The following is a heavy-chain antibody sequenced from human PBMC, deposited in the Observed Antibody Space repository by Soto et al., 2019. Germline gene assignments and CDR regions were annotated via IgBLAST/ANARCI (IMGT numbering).Heavy chain of an antibody. CDR1: GGTFSSYA. CDR3: ASSQGSSTSLEIYYYYYYGMGV. Sequence: QVQLVQSGAEVKKPGSSVKVSCKASGGTFSSYAISWVRQAPGQGLEWMGGIIPISGTANYAQKFQGRVTITADESTSTAYMELSRLRSEDTAVYYCASSQGSSTSLEIYYYYYYGMGVWGQGTTVTVSS. V-gene: IGHV1-69*01. CDR2: IIPISGTA. J-gene: IGHJ6*02. D-gene: IGHD2-2*01.